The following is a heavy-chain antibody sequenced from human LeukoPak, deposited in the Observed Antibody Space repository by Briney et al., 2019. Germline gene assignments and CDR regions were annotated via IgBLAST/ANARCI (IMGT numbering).Heavy chain of an antibody. Sequence: GGSLRLSCAASGFTFDDYAMHWVRQVPGKGLEWVSGISWNSGSIGYADSVKGRFTISRDNAKNSLYLQMNSLRAEDTALYYCAKATGLSTKQWLVPFDYWDQGTLVTVSS. CDR1: GFTFDDYA. V-gene: IGHV3-9*01. CDR2: ISWNSGSI. J-gene: IGHJ4*02. CDR3: AKATGLSTKQWLVPFDY. D-gene: IGHD6-19*01.